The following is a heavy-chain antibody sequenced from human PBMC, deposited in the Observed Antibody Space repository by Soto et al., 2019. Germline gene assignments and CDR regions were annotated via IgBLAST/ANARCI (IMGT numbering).Heavy chain of an antibody. CDR1: GASMNSYH. CDR2: IHSSGST. D-gene: IGHD6-13*01. V-gene: IGHV4-4*07. Sequence: SETLSLTCTVSGASMNSYHWSWIRQPAGKGLEWIGHIHSSGSTNYNPSLKSRVTMSVDTSKNQFSLRLMSLTAADTAVYYCARDQGVAAAGITWFDPWGQGSLVTVS. CDR3: ARDQGVAAAGITWFDP. J-gene: IGHJ5*02.